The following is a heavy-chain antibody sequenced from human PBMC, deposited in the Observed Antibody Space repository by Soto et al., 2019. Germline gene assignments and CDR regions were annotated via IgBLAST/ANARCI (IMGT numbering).Heavy chain of an antibody. V-gene: IGHV3-30-3*01. D-gene: IGHD1-26*01. J-gene: IGHJ6*02. CDR1: GFTFSSYA. CDR2: ISYDGSNK. Sequence: GGSLRLSCAASGFTFSSYAMHWVRQAPGKGLEWVAVISYDGSNKYYADSVKGRFTISRDNSKNTLYLQMNSLRAEDTAVYYCARESGSYLYYYGMDVWGQRTTVTVSS. CDR3: ARESGSYLYYYGMDV.